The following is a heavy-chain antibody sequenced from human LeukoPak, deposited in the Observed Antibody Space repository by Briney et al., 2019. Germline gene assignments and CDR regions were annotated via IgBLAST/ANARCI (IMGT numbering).Heavy chain of an antibody. D-gene: IGHD4-23*01. V-gene: IGHV4-61*01. CDR1: GYSISSGYY. CDR2: IYYSGST. J-gene: IGHJ3*02. CDR3: ARDRRTVVTPRGPPLAFDI. Sequence: SETLSLTCAVSGYSISSGYYWGWIRQPPGRGLEWIGYIYYSGSTNYNPSLKSRVTISVDTSKNQFSLKLSSVTAADTAVYYCARDRRTVVTPRGPPLAFDIWGQGTMVTVSS.